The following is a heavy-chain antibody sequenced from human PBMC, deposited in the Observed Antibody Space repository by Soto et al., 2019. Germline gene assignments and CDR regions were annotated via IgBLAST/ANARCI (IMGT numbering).Heavy chain of an antibody. D-gene: IGHD3-9*01. CDR3: ARDQAWSGDLTGYYSGNWFDP. J-gene: IGHJ5*02. CDR1: GFTFSSYS. CDR2: ISSSSSYI. Sequence: GGSLRLSCAASGFTFSSYSMNWVRQAPGKGLEWVSSISSSSSYIYYADSVKGRFTISRDNAKNSLYLQMNSLRAEDTAVYYCARDQAWSGDLTGYYSGNWFDPWGQGTLVTVSS. V-gene: IGHV3-21*01.